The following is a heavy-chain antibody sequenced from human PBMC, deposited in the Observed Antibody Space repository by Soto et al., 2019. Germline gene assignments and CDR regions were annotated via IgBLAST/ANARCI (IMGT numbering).Heavy chain of an antibody. Sequence: ASVKVSCKASGYTFTSYGISGVRQAPGQGLEWMGWISTYNGDTHYTEKLQDRVTMTRDTSTSTAYMELKSLRSDDTAVYYCARSNGIAAAGPPFDYWGQGTLVTVSS. J-gene: IGHJ4*02. CDR3: ARSNGIAAAGPPFDY. D-gene: IGHD6-13*01. V-gene: IGHV1-18*01. CDR2: ISTYNGDT. CDR1: GYTFTSYG.